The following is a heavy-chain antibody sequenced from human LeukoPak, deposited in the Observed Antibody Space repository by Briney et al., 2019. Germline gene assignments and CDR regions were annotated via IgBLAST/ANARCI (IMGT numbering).Heavy chain of an antibody. CDR3: ARDSNYGMDV. J-gene: IGHJ6*02. Sequence: GGSLRLSCAASGFTFSTYWMHWVRQASGKGLVWVSRINRDGSGTSYVDSVKGRFTISRDNAKNTVYLQMNSLRAEDTAVYYCARDSNYGMDVWGQGTTVTVSS. V-gene: IGHV3-74*01. CDR1: GFTFSTYW. CDR2: INRDGSGT.